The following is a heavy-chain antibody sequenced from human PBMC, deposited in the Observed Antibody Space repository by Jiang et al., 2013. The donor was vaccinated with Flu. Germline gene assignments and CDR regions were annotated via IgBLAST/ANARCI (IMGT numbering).Heavy chain of an antibody. J-gene: IGHJ4*02. V-gene: IGHV3-30*18. CDR2: ISYDGSNK. D-gene: IGHD1-26*01. CDR1: GFTFSSYG. CDR3: AKDHRSGSYSYYFDY. Sequence: SCAASGFTFSSYGMHWVRQAPGKGLEWVAVISYDGSNKYYADSVKGRFTISRDNSKNTLYLQMNSLRAEDTAVYYCAKDHRSGSYSYYFDYWGQGTLVTVSS.